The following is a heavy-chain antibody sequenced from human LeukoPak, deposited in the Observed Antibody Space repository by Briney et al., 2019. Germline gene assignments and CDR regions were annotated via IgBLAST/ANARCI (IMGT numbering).Heavy chain of an antibody. V-gene: IGHV3-21*01. D-gene: IGHD1-7*01. CDR2: ISSSSSYI. Sequence: PGGSLRLSCAASGFTFSSYSMNWVRQAPGKGLEWVSSISSSSSYIYCADSVKGRFTISRDNAKNSLYLQMNSLRAEDTAVYYCASFDTGTTALDYWGQGTLVTVSS. CDR1: GFTFSSYS. J-gene: IGHJ4*02. CDR3: ASFDTGTTALDY.